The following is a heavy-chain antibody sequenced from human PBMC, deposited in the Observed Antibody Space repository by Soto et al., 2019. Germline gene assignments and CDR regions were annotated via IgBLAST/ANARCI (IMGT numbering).Heavy chain of an antibody. D-gene: IGHD3-9*01. CDR1: GYTFSSYR. Sequence: GESLKISCKGSGYTFSSYRIGWVRQVPGKGLEWMGIISPGDSDTKYSQSFQGQVTISADKSISTAYLQWNSLRASDTAMYYCARHATYYDILSGYYFDYWGQGTLVTVSS. J-gene: IGHJ4*02. CDR2: ISPGDSDT. V-gene: IGHV5-51*01. CDR3: ARHATYYDILSGYYFDY.